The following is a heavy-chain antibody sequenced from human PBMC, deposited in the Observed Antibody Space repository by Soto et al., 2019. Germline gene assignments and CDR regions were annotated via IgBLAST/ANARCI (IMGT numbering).Heavy chain of an antibody. CDR3: ARDNYGPFDY. D-gene: IGHD3-10*01. Sequence: QVPAVPSGAELEEPGASGGGFLKPSGYPFTDLYIQWVGQAPGQGVEWVGWVDPRSGDRRNTQKFQGRVTMSRDTSTSTVYMELNSLSSADTAVYYCARDNYGPFDYWGQGTLVTVSS. J-gene: IGHJ4*02. CDR1: GYPFTDLY. CDR2: VDPRSGDR. V-gene: IGHV1-2*02.